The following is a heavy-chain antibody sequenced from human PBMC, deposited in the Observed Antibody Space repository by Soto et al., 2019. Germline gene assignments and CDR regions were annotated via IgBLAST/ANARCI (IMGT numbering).Heavy chain of an antibody. CDR3: ARRTRYCSSTSCSATSYYYYYYMDV. CDR2: IYYSGST. V-gene: IGHV4-31*03. Sequence: SSETLSLTCTVSGGSISSGGYYWSWIRQHPGKGLEWIGYIYYSGSTYYNPSLKSRVTISVDTSKNQFSLKLSSVTAADTAVYYCARRTRYCSSTSCSATSYYYYYYMDVWGKGTTVTVSS. J-gene: IGHJ6*03. CDR1: GGSISSGGYY. D-gene: IGHD2-2*01.